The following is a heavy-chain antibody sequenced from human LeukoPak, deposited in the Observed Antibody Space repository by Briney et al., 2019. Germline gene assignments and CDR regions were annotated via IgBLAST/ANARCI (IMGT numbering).Heavy chain of an antibody. D-gene: IGHD1-26*01. CDR1: GFTFSSYE. V-gene: IGHV3-7*01. CDR3: AKLWGATGGSAFDI. Sequence: PGGSLRLSRAASGFTFSSYEMNWVRQAPGKGLEWVANIKQDGSEKYYVDSVKGRFTISRDNAKNSLYLQMNSLRAEDTAVYYCAKLWGATGGSAFDIWGQGTMVTVSS. CDR2: IKQDGSEK. J-gene: IGHJ3*02.